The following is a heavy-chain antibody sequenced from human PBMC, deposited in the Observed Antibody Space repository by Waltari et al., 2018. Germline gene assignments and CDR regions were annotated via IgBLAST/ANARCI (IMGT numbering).Heavy chain of an antibody. CDR1: GFAVTTNH. Sequence: EVQVVESGGDLVQPGGSLRLSCAVSGFAVTTNHMNWFRQAPGKGLEWVSVIKNDGRTTYTDSVKGRITISRDNSRNTVYLQMNSLRTEDTGVYYCARDVGGDGYSLFDFWGQGTLVTVSS. J-gene: IGHJ4*02. CDR2: IKNDGRT. V-gene: IGHV3-66*02. D-gene: IGHD2-21*01. CDR3: ARDVGGDGYSLFDF.